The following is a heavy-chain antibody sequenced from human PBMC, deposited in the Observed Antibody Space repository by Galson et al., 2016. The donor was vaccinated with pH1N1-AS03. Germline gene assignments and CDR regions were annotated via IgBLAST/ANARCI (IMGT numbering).Heavy chain of an antibody. CDR3: LCNFDY. J-gene: IGHJ4*02. CDR2: IKTTADGGTA. CDR1: GFVFDKAW. V-gene: IGHV3-15*01. Sequence: SLRLSCAASGFVFDKAWMSWVRQAPGKGLEWLGRIKTTADGGTADYAGPVKDRFIISRDDPQNTVSLQMNGLRSEDTGVYYCLCNFDYWGQGTQITVSS.